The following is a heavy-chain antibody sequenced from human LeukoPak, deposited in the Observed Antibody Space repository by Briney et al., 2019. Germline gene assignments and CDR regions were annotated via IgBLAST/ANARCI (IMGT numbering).Heavy chain of an antibody. V-gene: IGHV3-23*01. CDR1: GFTLSSYA. D-gene: IGHD6-19*01. CDR3: AKDSYLPWLVPEDY. Sequence: PGGSLRLSCAASGFTLSSYAMSWVRRAPGKGLEWVSAISGSGGSTYYADSVKGRFTISRDNSKNTLYLQMNSLRAEDTAVYYCAKDSYLPWLVPEDYWGQGTLVTVSS. J-gene: IGHJ4*02. CDR2: ISGSGGST.